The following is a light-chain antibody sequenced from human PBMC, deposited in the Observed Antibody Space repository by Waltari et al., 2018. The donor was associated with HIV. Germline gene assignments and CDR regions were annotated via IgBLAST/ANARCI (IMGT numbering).Light chain of an antibody. CDR3: TSYTTTNTWV. CDR1: DPHVGTYNY. V-gene: IGLV2-14*01. CDR2: EVS. Sequence: QSALTQPASVSGSPGQSITLSCTGTDPHVGTYNYVYWFQHHPGKAPKLIISEVSNRPSGVSHRFSGSKSGNTASLIISGLQAEDEASYYCTSYTTTNTWVFGGGTNLTVL. J-gene: IGLJ3*02.